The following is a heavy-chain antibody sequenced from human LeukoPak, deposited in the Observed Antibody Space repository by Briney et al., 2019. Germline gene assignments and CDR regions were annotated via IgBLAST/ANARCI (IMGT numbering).Heavy chain of an antibody. V-gene: IGHV3-21*01. D-gene: IGHD3-10*01. CDR3: AREGSGSSIFDY. CDR1: GFTFKSYP. CDR2: ISSSSSYI. Sequence: GGSLRLSCSAAGFTFKSYPMHWVRQAPGKGLEWVSSISSSSSYIYYADSVKGRFTISRDNAKNSLYLQMNSLRAEDTAVYYCAREGSGSSIFDYWGQGTLVTVSS. J-gene: IGHJ4*02.